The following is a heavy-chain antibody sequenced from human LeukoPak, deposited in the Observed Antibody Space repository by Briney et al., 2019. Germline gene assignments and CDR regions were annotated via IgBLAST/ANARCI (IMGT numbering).Heavy chain of an antibody. V-gene: IGHV3-7*01. CDR3: ARDVGGSLDY. J-gene: IGHJ4*02. CDR2: IKEDESAK. D-gene: IGHD1-26*01. Sequence: PGGSLRLSCAASGFTFNTYWMAWVRQAPGKGVEWVANIKEDESAKHQADSVKGRFTISRDNAQNSVYLQMSSLRGEDTAVYYCARDVGGSLDYWGQGTLVTVSS. CDR1: GFTFNTYW.